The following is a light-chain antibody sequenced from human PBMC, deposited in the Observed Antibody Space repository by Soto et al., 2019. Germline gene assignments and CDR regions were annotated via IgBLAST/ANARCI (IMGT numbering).Light chain of an antibody. J-gene: IGKJ5*01. CDR3: QQYNNWPPIT. V-gene: IGKV3-15*01. CDR2: GAS. Sequence: EIVMTQSPATLSVSPVDRATLSCMASQSVTSNLAWYQQKPGQAPRLLIYGASTRATGIPARFSGSGSGTEFTLTIRSLQSEDFAVYFCQQYNNWPPITCGQGTRREIK. CDR1: QSVTSN.